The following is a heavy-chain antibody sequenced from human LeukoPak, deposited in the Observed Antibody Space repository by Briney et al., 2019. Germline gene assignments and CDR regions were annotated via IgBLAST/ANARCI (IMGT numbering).Heavy chain of an antibody. CDR1: GGSISSYY. CDR3: TRDLSTIDY. V-gene: IGHV4-59*01. CDR2: IYYSGST. J-gene: IGHJ4*02. Sequence: SETLSLTCTVSGGSISSYYWSWIRQPPGKGLEWIGYIYYSGSTNYNPSLKGRVTISVDTSKNQFSLKLRSVTAADTAVYYCTRDLSTIDYWGQGTLVTVSS. D-gene: IGHD5/OR15-5a*01.